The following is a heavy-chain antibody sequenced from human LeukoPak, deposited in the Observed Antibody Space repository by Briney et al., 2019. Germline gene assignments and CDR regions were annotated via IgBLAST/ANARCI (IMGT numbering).Heavy chain of an antibody. J-gene: IGHJ4*02. CDR3: ARVFVVTVYWAGFHYFDY. Sequence: GGSLRLSCAASGFTFSSYWMSWVRQAPGKGLEWVANIKQDGSEKYYVDSVKGRFIISRDNAKNSLYLQMNSLRAEDTAVYYCARVFVVTVYWAGFHYFDYWGQGTLVTVSS. D-gene: IGHD2-21*02. CDR2: IKQDGSEK. CDR1: GFTFSSYW. V-gene: IGHV3-7*01.